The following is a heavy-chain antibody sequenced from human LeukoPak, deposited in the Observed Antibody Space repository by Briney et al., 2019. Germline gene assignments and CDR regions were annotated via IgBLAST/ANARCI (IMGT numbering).Heavy chain of an antibody. CDR3: AKDTWYYFDY. CDR1: GFTFSTYI. J-gene: IGHJ4*02. Sequence: GGSLRLSCAASGFTFSTYIMNWVRQTPGKGLEWVSSIGTSTSYIYYADSVKGRFTISRDNAKNSLYLEMNSLRAEDTAVYYCAKDTWYYFDYWGQGTLVTVSS. V-gene: IGHV3-21*01. D-gene: IGHD2-8*02. CDR2: IGTSTSYI.